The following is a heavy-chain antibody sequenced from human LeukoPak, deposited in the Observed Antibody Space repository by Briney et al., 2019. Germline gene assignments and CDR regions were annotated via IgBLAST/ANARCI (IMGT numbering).Heavy chain of an antibody. J-gene: IGHJ4*02. D-gene: IGHD1-1*01. CDR2: IYTSGIT. Sequence: SETLSLTCTVSGGSIRSTTHYWNWIRQPAGKELEWIGRIYTSGITNYNPSLKSRVTMSVAASKNQFSLKLSSVTAADTAVYYCARDTGLERLGPQFDYWGQGTLVTVSS. CDR3: ARDTGLERLGPQFDY. CDR1: GGSIRSTTHY. V-gene: IGHV4-4*07.